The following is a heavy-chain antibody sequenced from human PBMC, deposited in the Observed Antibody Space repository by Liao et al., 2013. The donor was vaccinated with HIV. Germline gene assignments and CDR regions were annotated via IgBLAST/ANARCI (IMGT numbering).Heavy chain of an antibody. CDR3: ASAGRGVPRPLRRYYY. CDR1: GASISSGEHY. Sequence: QVQLQESGPGLVKSSQSLSLTCSVSGASISSGEHYWSWIRQSPGKGLEWIGYVYYSGSTYYNPSLKSRVAISVDTSKNQFSLKLGSVTAADTAVYYCASAGRGVPRPLRRYYY. V-gene: IGHV4-30-4*08. CDR2: VYYSGST. D-gene: IGHD3-10*01. J-gene: IGHJ6*03.